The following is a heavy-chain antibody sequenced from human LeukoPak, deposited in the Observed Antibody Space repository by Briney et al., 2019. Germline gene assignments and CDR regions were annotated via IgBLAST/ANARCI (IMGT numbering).Heavy chain of an antibody. V-gene: IGHV3-48*04. CDR1: GFTFSSYS. D-gene: IGHD3-3*01. CDR2: ISSSSSTI. J-gene: IGHJ5*02. Sequence: GSLRLSCAASGFTFSSYSMNWVRQAPGKGLEWVSYISSSSSTIYYADSVKGRFTISRDNAKNSLYLQMNSLRAEDTAVYYCAKDIEGGITIFGDYLYNWFDPWGQGTLVTVSS. CDR3: AKDIEGGITIFGDYLYNWFDP.